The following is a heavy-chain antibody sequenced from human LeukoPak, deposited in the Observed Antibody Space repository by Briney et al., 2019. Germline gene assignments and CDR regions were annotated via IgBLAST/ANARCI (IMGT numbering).Heavy chain of an antibody. D-gene: IGHD2-15*01. J-gene: IGHJ3*02. CDR3: ARDLVDPPDDAFDI. CDR1: GDSISTYS. Sequence: SETLSLTCTVSGDSISTYSWSWIRQPPGKGLEWIGYIYYSGSTNYNPSLKSRVTIPVDTSKNQFSLKLSSVTAADTAVYYCARDLVDPPDDAFDIWGQGTMVTVSS. CDR2: IYYSGST. V-gene: IGHV4-59*01.